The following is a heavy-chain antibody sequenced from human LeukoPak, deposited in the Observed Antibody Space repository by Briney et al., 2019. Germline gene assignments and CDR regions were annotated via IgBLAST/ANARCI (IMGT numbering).Heavy chain of an antibody. D-gene: IGHD6-13*01. V-gene: IGHV4-4*07. CDR2: IYTSGST. CDR3: ARQAAAARSFDY. Sequence: SETLSLTCTVSGGSISSYYWSWIRPPAGKGLEWIGRIYTSGSTNYNPSLKSRVTMSVDTSKNQFSLKLSSVTAADTAVYYCARQAAAARSFDYWGQGTLVTVSS. CDR1: GGSISSYY. J-gene: IGHJ4*02.